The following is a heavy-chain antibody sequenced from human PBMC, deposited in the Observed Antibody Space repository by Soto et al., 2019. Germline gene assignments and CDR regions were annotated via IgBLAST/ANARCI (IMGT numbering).Heavy chain of an antibody. CDR1: GGLFSSFA. CDR2: IIPVFGTT. Sequence: QEQLVQSGAEVKKPGSSVKVSCKDSGGLFSSFAISWVRQAPGQGLEWMGGIIPVFGTTNYAQKFQGRVTITADESTNTAYMELSSLTSDETAMYYCARGGGPYVWFNEFWGQGTQVTVSS. J-gene: IGHJ4*02. D-gene: IGHD3-16*01. V-gene: IGHV1-69*01. CDR3: ARGGGPYVWFNEF.